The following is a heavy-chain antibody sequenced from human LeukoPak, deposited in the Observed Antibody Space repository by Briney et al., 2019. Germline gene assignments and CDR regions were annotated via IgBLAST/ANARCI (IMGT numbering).Heavy chain of an antibody. V-gene: IGHV1-2*02. D-gene: IGHD6-13*01. J-gene: IGHJ5*02. CDR1: GYIFTTYY. CDR2: INPYSGGT. CDR3: ARDGQYSSSSDWFDP. Sequence: ASVKVSCKASGYIFTTYYMHWVRQVPGRGLEWMGWINPYSGGTNYAQKFEGRVTMTRDTSISTAYMELSRLISDDTAVYYCARDGQYSSSSDWFDPWGQGTLVTVSS.